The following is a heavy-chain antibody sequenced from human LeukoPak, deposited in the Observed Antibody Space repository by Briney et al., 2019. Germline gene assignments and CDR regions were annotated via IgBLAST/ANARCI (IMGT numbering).Heavy chain of an antibody. CDR2: ISGSGGST. D-gene: IGHD6-19*01. J-gene: IGHJ4*02. CDR1: GFTFSSYV. Sequence: GGSLRLSCAASGFTFSSYVMSWVRQAPGKGLEWVSAISGSGGSTYYADSVKGRFTISRDNSKNTLYLQMNSLRAEDTAVYYCAKVKAVAGTTFDYWGQGTLVTVSS. CDR3: AKVKAVAGTTFDY. V-gene: IGHV3-23*01.